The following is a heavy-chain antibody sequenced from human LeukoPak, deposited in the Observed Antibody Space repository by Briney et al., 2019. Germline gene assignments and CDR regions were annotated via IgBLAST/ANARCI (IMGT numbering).Heavy chain of an antibody. Sequence: GGPLRLSCAASGFTFSSYAMHWVRQAPGKGLEWVAVISYDGSNKYYADSVKGRFTISRDNSKNTLYLQMNSLRAEDTAVYYCARESTVTPGYWGQGTLVTVSS. V-gene: IGHV3-30-3*01. CDR2: ISYDGSNK. CDR1: GFTFSSYA. CDR3: ARESTVTPGY. J-gene: IGHJ4*02. D-gene: IGHD4-17*01.